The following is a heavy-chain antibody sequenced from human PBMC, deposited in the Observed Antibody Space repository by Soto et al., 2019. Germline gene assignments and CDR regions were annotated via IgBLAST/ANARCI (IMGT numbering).Heavy chain of an antibody. CDR2: FIPIFGTT. J-gene: IGHJ4*02. Sequence: QVHLVQSGAEVKKPGSSVKVSCKASGGTFSSYAISWVRQAPGQGLEWMGGFIPIFGTTNYPQKFQGRVTVTADESTSTAYMELSSLRSEDTAVYYCTRDRGRRYNDGRGYYYSAYWGQGTLVTVSS. CDR3: TRDRGRRYNDGRGYYYSAY. D-gene: IGHD3-22*01. V-gene: IGHV1-69*01. CDR1: GGTFSSYA.